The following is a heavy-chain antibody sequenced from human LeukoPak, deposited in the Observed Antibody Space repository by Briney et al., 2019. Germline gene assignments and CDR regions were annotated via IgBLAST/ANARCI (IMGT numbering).Heavy chain of an antibody. D-gene: IGHD1-26*01. V-gene: IGHV3-30-3*01. CDR1: GFTFSRNW. J-gene: IGHJ4*02. Sequence: GGSLRLSCAASGFTFSRNWMTWVRQAPGKGLEWVAVISYDGSNKYYADSVKGRFTISRDNSKNTLYLQMNSLRAEDTAVYYCARGRRNSGSYRQDYFDYWGQGTLVTVSP. CDR3: ARGRRNSGSYRQDYFDY. CDR2: ISYDGSNK.